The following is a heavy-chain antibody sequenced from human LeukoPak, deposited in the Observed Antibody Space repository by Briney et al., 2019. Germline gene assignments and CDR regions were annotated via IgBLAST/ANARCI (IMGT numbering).Heavy chain of an antibody. V-gene: IGHV4-59*01. Sequence: SETLSLTCTVSGGSIGSYYWSWIRQPPGKGLEWVGYIYYSGSTNYNPSLKSRVTISVDTSKNRDSLKLSSVTAADTAVYYCARESFLIAAAGHHDAFDIWGQGTMVTVSS. J-gene: IGHJ3*02. CDR1: GGSIGSYY. CDR2: IYYSGST. CDR3: ARESFLIAAAGHHDAFDI. D-gene: IGHD6-13*01.